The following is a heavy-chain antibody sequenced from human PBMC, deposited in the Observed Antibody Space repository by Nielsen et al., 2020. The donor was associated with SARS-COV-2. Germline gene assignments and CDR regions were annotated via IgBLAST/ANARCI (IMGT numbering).Heavy chain of an antibody. CDR1: GFTFSSYA. CDR2: ISSNGGST. Sequence: GESLKISCAASGFTFSSYAMHWVRQAPGKGLEYVSAISSNGGSTYYANSVKGRFTISRDNSKNTLYLQMNSLRAEDTAVYYCARDRVLDYWGQGTLVTVSS. V-gene: IGHV3-64*01. CDR3: ARDRVLDY. J-gene: IGHJ4*02.